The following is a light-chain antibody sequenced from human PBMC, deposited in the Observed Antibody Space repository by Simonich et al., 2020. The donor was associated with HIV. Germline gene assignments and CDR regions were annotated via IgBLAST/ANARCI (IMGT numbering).Light chain of an antibody. CDR3: QQYNNWPPLT. J-gene: IGKJ4*01. CDR2: AAS. Sequence: EIVMTQSPATLSVSPGDRATLSCRASQSVTTNLAWYQQKPGQAPRPLIYAASTRATGIPARFSGSGSGTEFTLTISSTQSEDFAVYYCQQYNNWPPLTFGGGTKVEIK. V-gene: IGKV3-15*01. CDR1: QSVTTN.